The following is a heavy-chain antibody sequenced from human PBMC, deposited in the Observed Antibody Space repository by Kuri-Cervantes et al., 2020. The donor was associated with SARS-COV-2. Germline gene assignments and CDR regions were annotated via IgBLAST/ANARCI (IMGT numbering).Heavy chain of an antibody. CDR3: ASRPYSSGWYEGIDY. CDR2: IIPIFGTA. Sequence: SVKVSCKASGGTFSSYTISWVRQAPGQGLEWMGRIIPIFGTANYAQKFQGRVTITADESTSTAYMELSSLRSEDTAVYYCASRPYSSGWYEGIDYWGQGTLVTVSS. J-gene: IGHJ4*02. D-gene: IGHD6-19*01. CDR1: GGTFSSYT. V-gene: IGHV1-69*13.